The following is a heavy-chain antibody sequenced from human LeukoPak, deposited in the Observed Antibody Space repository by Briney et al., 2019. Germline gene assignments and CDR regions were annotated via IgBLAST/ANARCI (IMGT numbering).Heavy chain of an antibody. D-gene: IGHD3-10*01. Sequence: GGSLRLSCAASGFTFSSYAMSWVRQAPGKGLEWVSSVSGSGGSTYYADSVKGRFTISRDNSKNTLYLQMNSLRAEDTAVYYCARATLWFGETDYGMDVWGQGTTVTVS. V-gene: IGHV3-23*01. CDR3: ARATLWFGETDYGMDV. CDR1: GFTFSSYA. CDR2: VSGSGGST. J-gene: IGHJ6*02.